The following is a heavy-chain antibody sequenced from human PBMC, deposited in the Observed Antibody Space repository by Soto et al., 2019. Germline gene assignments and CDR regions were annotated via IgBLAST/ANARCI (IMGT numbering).Heavy chain of an antibody. CDR3: ARERGSGWTFDY. CDR2: ISGSGSST. D-gene: IGHD6-19*01. J-gene: IGHJ4*02. V-gene: IGHV3-23*01. Sequence: GGSLRLSCAASGFTFSSYAMIWVRQAPGKGLEWVSVISGSGSSTYYVDSVKGRFTISRDNSKNTLYLQMHSLRAEDTAVYYCARERGSGWTFDYWGQGTLVTVSS. CDR1: GFTFSSYA.